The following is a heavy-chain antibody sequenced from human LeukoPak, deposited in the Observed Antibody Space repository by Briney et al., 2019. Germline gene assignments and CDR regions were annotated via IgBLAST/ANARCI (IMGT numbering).Heavy chain of an antibody. D-gene: IGHD5-12*01. CDR3: ARVDSGYDQPFDY. V-gene: IGHV3-30*04. CDR1: GFTFSSYA. Sequence: GGSLRLSCAASGFTFSSYAMHWVRQAPGKGLEWVAVISYDGSNKYYADSVKGRFTISRDNSKNTLYLQMNSLRAEDTAVYYCARVDSGYDQPFDYWGQGTLVTVSS. J-gene: IGHJ4*02. CDR2: ISYDGSNK.